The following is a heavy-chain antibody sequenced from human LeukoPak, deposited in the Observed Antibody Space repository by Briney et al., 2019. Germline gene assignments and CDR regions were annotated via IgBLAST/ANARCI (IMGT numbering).Heavy chain of an antibody. D-gene: IGHD4-23*01. CDR1: GGTFSSYA. CDR2: IIPIFGTA. J-gene: IGHJ5*02. CDR3: ARGTTTVENWFDP. Sequence: GAWMKVSCKASGGTFSSYAISWVRQAPGQGLEWMGGIIPIFGTANYAQKFQGRVTITTDESTSTAYMELSSLRPEDTAVYYCARGTTTVENWFDPWGQGTLVTVSS. V-gene: IGHV1-69*05.